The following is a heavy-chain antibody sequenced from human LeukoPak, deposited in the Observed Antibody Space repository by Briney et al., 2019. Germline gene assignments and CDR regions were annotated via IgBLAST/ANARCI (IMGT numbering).Heavy chain of an antibody. D-gene: IGHD6-19*01. Sequence: GGSLRLSCAASGFTFSSYSMNWVRQAPGKGLEWVSSISSSSSYIYYADSVKGRFTISGDNAKNSLYLQMNSLRAEDTAVYYCARAGPRGSSGWSHWCFDLWGRGTLVTVSS. J-gene: IGHJ2*01. CDR3: ARAGPRGSSGWSHWCFDL. CDR1: GFTFSSYS. CDR2: ISSSSSYI. V-gene: IGHV3-21*01.